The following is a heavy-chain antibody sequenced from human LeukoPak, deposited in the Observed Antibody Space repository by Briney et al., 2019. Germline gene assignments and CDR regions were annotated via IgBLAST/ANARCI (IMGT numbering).Heavy chain of an antibody. D-gene: IGHD2-21*02. J-gene: IGHJ4*02. CDR2: MWHDGSNK. CDR3: ARAKGDLIDY. CDR1: GFNLSVYG. Sequence: GGSLRLSCTASGFNLSVYGMHWVRQAPGKGLEWVAVMWHDGSNKHYADSVKGRCTMSRDKSKNTLYLEMNGLRGEDTAVYYCARAKGDLIDYWGQGTMVIVSS. V-gene: IGHV3-33*01.